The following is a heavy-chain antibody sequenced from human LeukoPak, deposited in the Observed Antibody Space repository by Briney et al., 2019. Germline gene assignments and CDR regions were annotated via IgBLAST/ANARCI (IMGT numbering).Heavy chain of an antibody. D-gene: IGHD3-10*01. Sequence: SETLSLTCTVSGYSISSGYYWGWIRQPPGKGLEWIGSIYHSGSTYYNPSLKSRVTISVDTSKNQFSLKLSSVTAADTAVYYCARGPAVLWFGEPIYYYMDVWGKGTTVTISS. CDR2: IYHSGST. J-gene: IGHJ6*03. CDR3: ARGPAVLWFGEPIYYYMDV. CDR1: GYSISSGYY. V-gene: IGHV4-38-2*02.